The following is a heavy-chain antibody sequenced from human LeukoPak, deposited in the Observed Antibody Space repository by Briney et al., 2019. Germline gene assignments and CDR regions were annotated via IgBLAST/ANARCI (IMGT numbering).Heavy chain of an antibody. CDR1: GLTFSSYW. Sequence: GESLRLSCVASGLTFSSYWMHWVRQAPGKGLVWVSRINSDGSSTSYADSVKGRFTISRDNSKNTLYLQMNSLRAEDTAVYYCAKDGIRGYSYGFAYFDYWGQGTLVTVSS. D-gene: IGHD5-18*01. J-gene: IGHJ4*02. V-gene: IGHV3-74*01. CDR3: AKDGIRGYSYGFAYFDY. CDR2: INSDGSST.